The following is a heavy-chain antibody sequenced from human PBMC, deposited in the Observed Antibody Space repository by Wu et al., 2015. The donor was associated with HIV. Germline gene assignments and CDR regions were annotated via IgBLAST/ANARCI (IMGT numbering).Heavy chain of an antibody. Sequence: QVQLVQSGAEVKKPGASVKVSCKASGYTFTSYGVSWVRQAHGHGLEWMGWITAYNDNTKYAQKLQGRVTMTTDTSTSTAYMELRSLRSDDTAVYYCARLLSKSTYYDITWGRALDXWGQGTMVTVSS. CDR2: ITAYNDNT. J-gene: IGHJ3*02. V-gene: IGHV1-18*01. CDR1: GYTFTSYG. CDR3: ARLLSKSTYYDITWGRALDX. D-gene: IGHD3-9*01.